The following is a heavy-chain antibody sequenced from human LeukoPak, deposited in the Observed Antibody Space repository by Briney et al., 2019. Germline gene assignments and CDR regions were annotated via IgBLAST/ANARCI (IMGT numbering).Heavy chain of an antibody. V-gene: IGHV4-39*01. J-gene: IGHJ5*02. D-gene: IGHD6-13*01. Sequence: PSETLSLTCTVSGGSISSSSYYWGWIRQPPGKGLEWFGSIYYSGSTYYNPSLKSRVTISVDTSKNQFSLKLSSVTAADTAVYYCARRVSSRGWFDPWGQGTLVTVSS. CDR2: IYYSGST. CDR3: ARRVSSRGWFDP. CDR1: GGSISSSSYY.